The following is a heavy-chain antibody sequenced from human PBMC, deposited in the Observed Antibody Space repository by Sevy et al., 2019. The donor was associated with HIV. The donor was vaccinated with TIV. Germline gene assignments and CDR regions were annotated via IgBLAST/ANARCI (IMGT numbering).Heavy chain of an antibody. CDR2: IKSKTDGGTT. Sequence: GGSLRLSCAASGFTFSNAWMSWVRQAPGKGLEWVGRIKSKTDGGTTDYAAPVKGRFTISRDDSKNTLYLQMISLKTEDTAVYYCTTEGGDCSSTSCSYYYYYGMDVWGQGTTVTVSS. J-gene: IGHJ6*02. CDR1: GFTFSNAW. CDR3: TTEGGDCSSTSCSYYYYYGMDV. V-gene: IGHV3-15*01. D-gene: IGHD2-2*01.